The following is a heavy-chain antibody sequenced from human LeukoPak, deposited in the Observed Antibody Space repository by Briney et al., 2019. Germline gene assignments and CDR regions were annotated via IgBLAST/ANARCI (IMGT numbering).Heavy chain of an antibody. CDR2: IYYSGST. D-gene: IGHD1-26*01. CDR3: ARDGSGSYGGAFDI. Sequence: SETLSLTCTVSGGSISSSSYYWGWIRQPPGKGLEWIGSIYYSGSTYYNPSLKSRVTISVDTSKNQFSLKLSSVTAADTAVYYCARDGSGSYGGAFDIWGQGTMVTVSS. V-gene: IGHV4-39*07. J-gene: IGHJ3*02. CDR1: GGSISSSSYY.